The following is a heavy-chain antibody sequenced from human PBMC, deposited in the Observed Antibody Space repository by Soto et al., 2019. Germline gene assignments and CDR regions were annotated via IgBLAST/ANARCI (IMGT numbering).Heavy chain of an antibody. Sequence: QLQLVQSGAEVKKPGASVKVSCKASGYTFTSYDINWVRQATGQGLEWMGWLNPNSGNTGYAQKFQGKVTMTRDTSISTAYMELTSLRSEDTAVYYCARWGVADQGSDYWGQGTLVTVSS. CDR2: LNPNSGNT. CDR3: ARWGVADQGSDY. D-gene: IGHD2-15*01. CDR1: GYTFTSYD. V-gene: IGHV1-8*01. J-gene: IGHJ4*02.